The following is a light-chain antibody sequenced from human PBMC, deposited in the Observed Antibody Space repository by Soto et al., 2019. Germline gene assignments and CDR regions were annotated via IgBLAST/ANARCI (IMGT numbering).Light chain of an antibody. CDR2: AAS. CDR1: QSIRND. J-gene: IGKJ1*01. CDR3: EQAHTAPWT. V-gene: IGKV1-6*01. Sequence: ITYRASQSIRNDLGWYQQKPGKAPKLLIYAASSLQSGVSTRFSCSRQSTEYNLSLRSLHPEDFAIQNYEQAHTAPWTVAQGTKVDIK.